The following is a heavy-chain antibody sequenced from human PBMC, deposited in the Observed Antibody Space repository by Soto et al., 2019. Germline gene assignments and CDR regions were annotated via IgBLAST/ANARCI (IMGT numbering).Heavy chain of an antibody. V-gene: IGHV3-15*01. CDR2: IRSNAHGGTT. CDR1: GFTFINAW. D-gene: IGHD1-26*01. CDR3: TVDGLYSGGLDL. J-gene: IGHJ4*02. Sequence: EVQLVESGGGLVKPGESLRLSCAASGFTFINAWMSWVRQAPGKGLEWVGRIRSNAHGGTTDYGAPVNAGFAISRDDSENTLYLQINSLKTEDTAVYYCTVDGLYSGGLDLGGQGTLVTVSS.